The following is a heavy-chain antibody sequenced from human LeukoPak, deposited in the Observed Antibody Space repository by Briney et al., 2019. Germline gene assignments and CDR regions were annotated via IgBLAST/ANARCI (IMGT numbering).Heavy chain of an antibody. CDR1: GGSISSSSYY. V-gene: IGHV4-61*02. CDR2: IYTSGST. J-gene: IGHJ3*02. CDR3: ARTTIDDAFDI. D-gene: IGHD1-1*01. Sequence: SETLSLTCTVSGGSISSSSYYWSWIRQPAGKGLEWIGRIYTSGSTNYNPSLKSRVTISVDTSKNQFSLKLSSVTAADTAVYYCARTTIDDAFDIWGQGTMVTVSS.